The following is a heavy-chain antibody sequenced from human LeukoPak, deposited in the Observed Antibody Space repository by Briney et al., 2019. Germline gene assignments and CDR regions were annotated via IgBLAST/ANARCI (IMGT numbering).Heavy chain of an antibody. CDR3: PRVQYSYGTGYMDV. V-gene: IGHV1-2*02. CDR1: GYTFTGYY. Sequence: GASVKVSCKASGYTFTGYYMHWVRQAPGQGLEWMGWINPNSGGTNYAQKFQGRVTMTRDTSISTAYMELSRLRSDDTAVYYCPRVQYSYGTGYMDVWGKGTTVTVSS. J-gene: IGHJ6*03. CDR2: INPNSGGT. D-gene: IGHD5-18*01.